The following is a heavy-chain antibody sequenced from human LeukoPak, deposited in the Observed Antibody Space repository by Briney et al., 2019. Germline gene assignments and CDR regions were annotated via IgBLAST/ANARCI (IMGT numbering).Heavy chain of an antibody. D-gene: IGHD4-17*01. V-gene: IGHV1-69*13. CDR3: ARNRPDYGHDNYYYGMDV. CDR2: IIPIFGTA. J-gene: IGHJ6*02. Sequence: ASVKVSCKASGGTFISYAISWVRQAPGQGLEWVGGIIPIFGTANYAQKFQGRVTITADESTSTAYMELSSLRSEDTAVYYCARNRPDYGHDNYYYGMDVWGQGTTVTVSS. CDR1: GGTFISYA.